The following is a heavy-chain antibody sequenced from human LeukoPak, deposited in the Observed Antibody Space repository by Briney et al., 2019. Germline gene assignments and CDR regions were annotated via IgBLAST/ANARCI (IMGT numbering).Heavy chain of an antibody. CDR3: ASTGYITGTTVY. Sequence: SETLSLTCTVSGGSISSYYWSWIRQPPGKGLEWIGYIYYSGSTNYNPSLKSRVTISVDTSKNQFSLKLSSVTAADTAVYYCASTGYITGTTVYWGQGTLVTVSS. D-gene: IGHD1-7*01. CDR2: IYYSGST. CDR1: GGSISSYY. J-gene: IGHJ4*02. V-gene: IGHV4-59*12.